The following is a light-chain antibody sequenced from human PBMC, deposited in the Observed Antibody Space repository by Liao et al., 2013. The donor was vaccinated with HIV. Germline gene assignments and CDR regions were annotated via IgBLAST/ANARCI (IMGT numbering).Light chain of an antibody. CDR1: KLGDKY. CDR3: QVWDSGSDHYV. CDR2: QDS. V-gene: IGLV3-1*01. Sequence: SYDLTQPPSVSVSPGQTASITCSGDKLGDKYACWYQQKPGQSPVLVIYQDSKRPSGIPERFSGSNSGNTATLTISRVEAGDEADYYCQVWDSGSDHYVFGTGTKVTVL. J-gene: IGLJ1*01.